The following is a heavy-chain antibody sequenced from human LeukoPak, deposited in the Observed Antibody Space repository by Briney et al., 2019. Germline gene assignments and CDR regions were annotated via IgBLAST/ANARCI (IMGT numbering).Heavy chain of an antibody. Sequence: GGSLRLSCAASGFTFSSYWMHWVRQAPGRGLVWVSRIKIDGTSATYADSVKGRFTISRDNAKNTLYLQMNSLRAEDTAVYYCARVGVVVYAFDIWGQGTMVTVSS. J-gene: IGHJ3*02. D-gene: IGHD2-15*01. CDR2: IKIDGTSA. V-gene: IGHV3-74*01. CDR3: ARVGVVVYAFDI. CDR1: GFTFSSYW.